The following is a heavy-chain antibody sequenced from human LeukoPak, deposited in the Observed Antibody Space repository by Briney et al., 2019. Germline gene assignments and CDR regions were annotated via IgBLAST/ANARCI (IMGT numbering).Heavy chain of an antibody. J-gene: IGHJ4*02. CDR2: ISGSGGST. CDR3: AKDYKAYGSGSYLFDY. Sequence: GGSLRLSCAASGFTFSNAWMSWVRQAPGKGLEWVSAISGSGGSTYYADSVKGRFTISRDNSKNTLYLQMNSLRAEDTAVYYCAKDYKAYGSGSYLFDYWGQGTLVTVSS. D-gene: IGHD3-10*01. CDR1: GFTFSNAW. V-gene: IGHV3-23*01.